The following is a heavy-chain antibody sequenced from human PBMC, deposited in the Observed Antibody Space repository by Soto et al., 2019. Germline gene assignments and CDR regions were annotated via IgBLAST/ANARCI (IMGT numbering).Heavy chain of an antibody. CDR1: GGYISSYY. CDR3: ARETRDTAMGRWYFDY. V-gene: IGHV4-59*12. Sequence: SETLSLTCTVSGGYISSYYWSWIRQPPGKGLEWIGYVYYSGSTNYNPSLKSRVTMSVDTSKNQFSLKLTSVTAADTAVYYCARETRDTAMGRWYFDYWGQGTLVTVSS. CDR2: VYYSGST. J-gene: IGHJ4*02. D-gene: IGHD5-18*01.